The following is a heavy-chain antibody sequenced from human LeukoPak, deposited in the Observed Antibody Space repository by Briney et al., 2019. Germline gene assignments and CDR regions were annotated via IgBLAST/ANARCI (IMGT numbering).Heavy chain of an antibody. D-gene: IGHD3-3*01. Sequence: SETLSLTCTVSGGSISSGDYYWSWIRQPPGKGLEWIGYIYYSGITYYNPSLKSRVTISVDTSKNQFSLKLSSVTAADTAVYYCARETVIIKFFDYWGQGTLVTVSS. CDR1: GGSISSGDYY. CDR3: ARETVIIKFFDY. J-gene: IGHJ4*02. V-gene: IGHV4-30-4*01. CDR2: IYYSGIT.